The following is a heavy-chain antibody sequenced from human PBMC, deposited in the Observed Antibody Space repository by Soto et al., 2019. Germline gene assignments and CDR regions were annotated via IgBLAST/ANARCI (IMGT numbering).Heavy chain of an antibody. D-gene: IGHD3-9*01. V-gene: IGHV1-18*01. CDR1: GYTFTSYG. CDR3: ARVHDIVTRYYRGFDY. J-gene: IGHJ4*02. CDR2: ISAYNGNT. Sequence: ASLKVSCKASGYTFTSYGISGVRQAPGQGLEWMGWISAYNGNTNYAQKLQGRVTMTTDTSTSTAYMELRSLRSDDTAVYYCARVHDIVTRYYRGFDYWGQGSLVTVSS.